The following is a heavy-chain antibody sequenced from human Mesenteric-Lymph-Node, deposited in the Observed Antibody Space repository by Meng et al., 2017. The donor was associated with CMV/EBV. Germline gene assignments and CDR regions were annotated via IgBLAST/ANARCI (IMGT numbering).Heavy chain of an antibody. V-gene: IGHV3-74*03. D-gene: IGHD5-12*01. CDR1: GFTFSTYW. CDR3: ARGGYGPPDY. Sequence: GESLKISCAASGFTFSTYWMHWVRQGPGKGLVWVSRVNSDGSSTTYADSVKGRFTISRDNAMNTLYLQMNSLRAEDTAVYYCARGGYGPPDYWGQGTLVTVSS. CDR2: VNSDGSST. J-gene: IGHJ4*02.